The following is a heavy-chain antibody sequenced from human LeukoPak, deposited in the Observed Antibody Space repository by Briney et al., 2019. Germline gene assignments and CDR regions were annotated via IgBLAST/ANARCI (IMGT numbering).Heavy chain of an antibody. CDR1: GYSFTSYW. CDR2: IYPGDSDT. D-gene: IGHD6-19*01. V-gene: IGHV5-51*01. J-gene: IGHJ4*02. Sequence: GESLKISCKGSGYSFTSYWIGWVRQMPGKGLEWMGVIYPGDSDTRYSPSFQGQVTISVDKSSSTAYLQWSSLKDSDTAMYYCARPRGSGPGMAYFDYWGQGTLVTVSS. CDR3: ARPRGSGPGMAYFDY.